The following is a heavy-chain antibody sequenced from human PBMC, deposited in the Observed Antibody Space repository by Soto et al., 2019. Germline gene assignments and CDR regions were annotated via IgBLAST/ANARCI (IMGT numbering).Heavy chain of an antibody. D-gene: IGHD1-26*01. J-gene: IGHJ6*02. CDR2: VYYTGDT. CDR3: VRQGIDYLHGLVDV. CDR1: SGPSSSHN. Sequence: QVQLQQSGPRLVKPSETLSLTCTVSSGPSSSHNWGWIRQSPGRGLEWIGYVYYTGDTSYTPSLKSRGTISADASTNNISLTLTSVTAADTAVYYCVRQGIDYLHGLVDVWGQGTTVSVSS. V-gene: IGHV4-59*08.